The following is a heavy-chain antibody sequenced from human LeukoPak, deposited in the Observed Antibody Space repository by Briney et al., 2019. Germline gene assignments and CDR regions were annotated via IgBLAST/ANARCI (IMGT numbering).Heavy chain of an antibody. CDR3: TRISGSSSGPFDY. CDR2: IKIKTDGGTI. Sequence: NPGGSLRLSCAASGFTFSNARMSWVRQAPGKGLEWVGRIKIKTDGGTIEYGAPVKGRFTISRDDSKNTLYLQMNTLETEDTGVYYCTRISGSSSGPFDYWGQGSLVTVSS. V-gene: IGHV3-15*01. CDR1: GFTFSNAR. J-gene: IGHJ4*02. D-gene: IGHD1-26*01.